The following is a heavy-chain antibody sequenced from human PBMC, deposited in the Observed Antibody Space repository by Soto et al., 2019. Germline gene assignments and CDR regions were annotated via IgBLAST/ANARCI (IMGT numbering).Heavy chain of an antibody. D-gene: IGHD2-15*01. CDR2: IFHTGST. CDR1: NYSIISGYY. Sequence: PSETLSLTCAVSNYSIISGYYCGWIRQPPEKGLEYIGSIFHTGSTYYNPSLKSRVIISVDTSKNQFSLRLNSVTAADTAVYFCARVEAAKFFAHWGQGTLVTVSS. V-gene: IGHV4-38-2*01. J-gene: IGHJ4*02. CDR3: ARVEAAKFFAH.